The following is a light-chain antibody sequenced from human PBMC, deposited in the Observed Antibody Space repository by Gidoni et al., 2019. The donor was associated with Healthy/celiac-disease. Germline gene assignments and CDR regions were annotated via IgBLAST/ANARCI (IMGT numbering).Light chain of an antibody. V-gene: IGLV2-23*01. J-gene: IGLJ2*01. CDR2: EGS. Sequence: SLAQPASLAGFPGPAITIPCTGTSSDVGSYNLVSWYQQHPGKAPKLMIYEGSKRPSGVSNRFSGSKSGNTASLTISGLQAEDEADYYCCSYAGSSTLVFGGGTKLTVL. CDR3: CSYAGSSTLV. CDR1: SSDVGSYNL.